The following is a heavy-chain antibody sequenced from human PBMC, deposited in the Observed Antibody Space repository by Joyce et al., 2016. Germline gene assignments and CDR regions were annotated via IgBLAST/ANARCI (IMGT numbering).Heavy chain of an antibody. D-gene: IGHD2-2*01. J-gene: IGHJ3*01. CDR2: SNPVIVTP. CDR3: ASGVAGYCSSSTCPRTVDV. V-gene: IGHV1-69*14. CDR1: GGSFGAQT. Sequence: QVHLVQSGAEVKMPGSSVKVSCTASGGSFGAQTCNWVRQTPGQGLEGMRGSNPVIVTPPYGQKVQGTVSIAADTGTSTVFMEVGSLTSDDTAMYYCASGVAGYCSSSTCPRTVDVWGQGTMVIVS.